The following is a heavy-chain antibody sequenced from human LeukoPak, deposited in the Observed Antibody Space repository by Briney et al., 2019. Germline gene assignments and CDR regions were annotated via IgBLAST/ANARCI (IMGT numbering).Heavy chain of an antibody. J-gene: IGHJ5*02. CDR1: GGSISSHY. D-gene: IGHD6-6*01. CDR3: ARAEYSSSSVDWFDP. Sequence: SETLSLTCTVSGGSISSHYWSWIRQPPGKGLEWIGNIYYSGSTNYNPSLKSRVTISVDTSKNQFSLKLSSVAAADTAVYYCARAEYSSSSVDWFDPWGQGTLVTVSS. V-gene: IGHV4-59*11. CDR2: IYYSGST.